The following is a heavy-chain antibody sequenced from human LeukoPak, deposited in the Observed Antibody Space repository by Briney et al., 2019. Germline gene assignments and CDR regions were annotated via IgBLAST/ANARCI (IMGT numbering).Heavy chain of an antibody. J-gene: IGHJ4*02. D-gene: IGHD6-13*01. CDR1: GGSISSYY. CDR2: IYYSGST. V-gene: IGHV4-59*08. CDR3: ARQTGAAASYYFDY. Sequence: PSETLSLTCTVSGGSISSYYWSWIRQPPGKGLEWIGYIYYSGSTKYNPSLKSRVTISVDTSKNQFSLKLSSVTAADTAVYYCARQTGAAASYYFDYWGQGTLVTVSS.